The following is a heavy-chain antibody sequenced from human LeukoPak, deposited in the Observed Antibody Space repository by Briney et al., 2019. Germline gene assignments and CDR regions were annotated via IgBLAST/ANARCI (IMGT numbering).Heavy chain of an antibody. CDR2: ISGSGGST. V-gene: IGHV3-23*01. CDR1: GFTFSSYA. J-gene: IGHJ4*02. CDR3: AKDPPYYDFWSGYYGPAY. Sequence: GGPLRLSCAASGFTFSSYAMSWVRQAPGKGLEWVSAISGSGGSTYYADTVRGRFTISRDNFKNTLYLQMNSLRAEDTAVYYCAKDPPYYDFWSGYYGPAYWGQGTLVTVSS. D-gene: IGHD3-3*01.